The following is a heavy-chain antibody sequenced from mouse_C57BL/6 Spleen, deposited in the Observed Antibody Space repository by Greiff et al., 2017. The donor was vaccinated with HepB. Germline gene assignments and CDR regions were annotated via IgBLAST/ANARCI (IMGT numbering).Heavy chain of an antibody. Sequence: EVQLQQSGPELVKPGASVKISCKASGYTFTDYYMNWVKQSHGKSLEWIGDINPNNGGTSYNQKFKGKATLTVDKSSSTAYMELRSLTSEDSAVYYCARRTYDYDDAMDYWGQGTSVTVSS. CDR3: ARRTYDYDDAMDY. D-gene: IGHD2-4*01. V-gene: IGHV1-26*01. CDR1: GYTFTDYY. CDR2: INPNNGGT. J-gene: IGHJ4*01.